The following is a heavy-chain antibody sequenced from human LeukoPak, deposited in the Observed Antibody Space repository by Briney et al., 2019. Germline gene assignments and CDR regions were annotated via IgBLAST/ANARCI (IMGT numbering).Heavy chain of an antibody. J-gene: IGHJ6*02. Sequence: PSETLSLTCTVSGGSISSYYWSWIRQPPGKGLEWIGYIYYSGSTNYNPSLKSRVTISVDTSKNQFSLKLSSVTAADTAVYYCARDLLLWFGESFYGMDVWGQGTTVTASS. V-gene: IGHV4-59*12. D-gene: IGHD3-10*01. CDR1: GGSISSYY. CDR3: ARDLLLWFGESFYGMDV. CDR2: IYYSGST.